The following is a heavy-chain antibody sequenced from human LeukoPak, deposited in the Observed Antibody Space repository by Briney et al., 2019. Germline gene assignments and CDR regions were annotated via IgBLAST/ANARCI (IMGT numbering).Heavy chain of an antibody. Sequence: GGSLRLSCAASGFTVSGTHMSWVRQAPGKGLEWVSAMHTGGTTYYADSVTGRFTTSRDNSKNTLYLHMNSLRAEDTAVYYCAKDEATSGGGLASWGQGTLVSVSS. CDR2: MHTGGTT. D-gene: IGHD3-16*01. V-gene: IGHV3-53*01. CDR3: AKDEATSGGGLAS. CDR1: GFTVSGTH. J-gene: IGHJ4*02.